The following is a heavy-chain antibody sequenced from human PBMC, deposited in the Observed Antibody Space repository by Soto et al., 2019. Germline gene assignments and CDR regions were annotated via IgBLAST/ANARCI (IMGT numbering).Heavy chain of an antibody. CDR3: ARGGGGSGSAAYFYYGMDV. CDR2: IIPIFGTA. D-gene: IGHD3-10*01. CDR1: GGTFSSYA. V-gene: IGHV1-69*06. J-gene: IGHJ6*02. Sequence: GASVKVSCKASGGTFSSYAINWVRQAPGQGXEWMGGIIPIFGTAKYPQKFQGRVTITADRSTSTSYMELSSLRSEDTAVYYCARGGGGSGSAAYFYYGMDVWGQGTTVTSP.